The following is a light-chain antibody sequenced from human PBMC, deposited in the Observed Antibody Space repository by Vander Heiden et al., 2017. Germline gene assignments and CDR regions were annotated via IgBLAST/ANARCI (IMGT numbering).Light chain of an antibody. V-gene: IGKV1-39*01. J-gene: IGKJ1*01. Sequence: DRPMTQSPRSLSPSVADRVTITCRASQSISSYLNWYQQKPGEAPNLLIYGVSSLQTGVPSRFSGSKAGTDVTLTIANLQPEDFGTYFCQQTYTTPWTFGQGTRVE. CDR2: GVS. CDR1: QSISSY. CDR3: QQTYTTPWT.